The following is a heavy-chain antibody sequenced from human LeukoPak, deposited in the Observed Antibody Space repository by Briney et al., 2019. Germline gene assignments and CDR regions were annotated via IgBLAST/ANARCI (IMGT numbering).Heavy chain of an antibody. CDR2: ISSSGSTI. CDR1: GFTFSSYE. Sequence: GGSLRLSCAASGFTFSSYEMNWVRQAPGKGLEWVSYISSSGSTIYYADSVKGRFTISRDNAKNSLYLQMNSLRAEDTAVYYCARDRDSYGTFDYWGQGTLVTVSS. CDR3: ARDRDSYGTFDY. D-gene: IGHD5-18*01. J-gene: IGHJ4*02. V-gene: IGHV3-48*03.